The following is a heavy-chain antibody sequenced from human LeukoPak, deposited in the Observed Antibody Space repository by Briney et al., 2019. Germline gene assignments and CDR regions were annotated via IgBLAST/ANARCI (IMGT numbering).Heavy chain of an antibody. CDR3: ARTSRRAMAHYFDY. D-gene: IGHD2-2*01. V-gene: IGHV4-61*02. Sequence: MPSETLSLTCTVSGGSISSGSYYWSWIRQPAGKGLEWIGRIYTSGSTNYNPSLKSRVTISVDTSKNQFSLKLSSVTAADTAVYYCARTSRRAMAHYFDYWGQGTLVTVSS. CDR1: GGSISSGSYY. CDR2: IYTSGST. J-gene: IGHJ4*02.